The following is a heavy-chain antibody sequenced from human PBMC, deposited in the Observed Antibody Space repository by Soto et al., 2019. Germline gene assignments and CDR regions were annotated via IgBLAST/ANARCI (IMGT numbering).Heavy chain of an antibody. Sequence: QLPLQESGPGLGKPSATLSLTCTVSGGSISSSSYYWGWIRQPPGTGLEWIGSIYYSGSTYYNPFLKSRFSISVDTSKNQFSLKLSSVTAAETAVYYCARQEGWELLGWYFDYWGQGTLVTVAS. CDR3: ARQEGWELLGWYFDY. D-gene: IGHD1-26*01. CDR2: IYYSGST. J-gene: IGHJ4*02. V-gene: IGHV4-39*01. CDR1: GGSISSSSYY.